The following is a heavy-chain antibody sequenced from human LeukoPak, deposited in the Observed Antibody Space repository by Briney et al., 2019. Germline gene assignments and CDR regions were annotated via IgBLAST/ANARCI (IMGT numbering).Heavy chain of an antibody. V-gene: IGHV3-23*01. J-gene: IGHJ4*02. CDR1: GFMFNIHV. CDR3: AKASRGFAYRLDF. CDR2: IIGSGGST. D-gene: IGHD3-16*02. Sequence: GGSLRLSCAASGFMFNIHVMSWFRQAPGKGLEWVSGIIGSGGSTYYADSVKGRFTISRDNSKNTLSLQMNSLRAEDTAIYYCAKASRGFAYRLDFWGQGTLVTVSS.